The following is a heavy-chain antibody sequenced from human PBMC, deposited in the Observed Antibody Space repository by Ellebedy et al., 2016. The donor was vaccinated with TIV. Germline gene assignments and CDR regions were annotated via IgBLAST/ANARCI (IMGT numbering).Heavy chain of an antibody. J-gene: IGHJ4*02. CDR3: ARHRDNGNLSENVDY. D-gene: IGHD4-17*01. V-gene: IGHV4-31*03. Sequence: SETLSLTCTVSNGSITTGGYYRSWIRQRPGKGLEWIGYFYYFGDTYYTPSLKSRLTISADTSKNQLSLRLTSVTAADTAVYYCARHRDNGNLSENVDYWGQGTLVTVSS. CDR2: FYYFGDT. CDR1: NGSITTGGYY.